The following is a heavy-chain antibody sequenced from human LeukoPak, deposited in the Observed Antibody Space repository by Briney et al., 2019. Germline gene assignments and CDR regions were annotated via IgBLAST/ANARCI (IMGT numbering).Heavy chain of an antibody. CDR3: AKGGSSWYNWFDP. CDR2: IYSSGST. D-gene: IGHD6-13*01. Sequence: KPSETLSLTCTVSGGSISSYYWSWIRQSAGKGLEWIGRIYSSGSTNYNPSLKSRVTMSIDTSKNQFSLNLSSVTAADTAMYYCAKGGSSWYNWFDPWAREPWSPSPQ. CDR1: GGSISSYY. V-gene: IGHV4-4*07. J-gene: IGHJ5*02.